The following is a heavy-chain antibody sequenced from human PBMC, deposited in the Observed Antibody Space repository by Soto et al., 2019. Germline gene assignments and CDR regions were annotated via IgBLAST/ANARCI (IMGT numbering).Heavy chain of an antibody. D-gene: IGHD5-12*01. CDR1: GGSISSGGYY. CDR3: ARVRGYSGYDFGSQGRSDNYFDY. V-gene: IGHV4-31*03. CDR2: IYYSGST. J-gene: IGHJ4*02. Sequence: SETLSLTCTVSGGSISSGGYYWSWIRQHPGKGLEWIGYIYYSGSTYYNPSLKSRVTISVDTSKNQFSLKLSSVTAADTAVYYCARVRGYSGYDFGSQGRSDNYFDYWGQGTLVTVSS.